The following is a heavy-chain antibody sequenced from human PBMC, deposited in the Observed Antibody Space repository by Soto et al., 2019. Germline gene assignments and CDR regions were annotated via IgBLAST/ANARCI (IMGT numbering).Heavy chain of an antibody. CDR3: ARSREYDYIWGREAFDI. J-gene: IGHJ3*02. CDR2: ISSSSSYI. Sequence: EVQLVESGGGLVKPGGSLRLSCAASGYPFRSYSSNWERQAPGQGLEGASPISSSSSYIYYADSVKGRFTISRDNAKNSLYLRMNSRRSEDTAVYYCARSREYDYIWGREAFDIWGQGTMVTVSS. D-gene: IGHD3-16*01. CDR1: GYPFRSYS. V-gene: IGHV3-21*01.